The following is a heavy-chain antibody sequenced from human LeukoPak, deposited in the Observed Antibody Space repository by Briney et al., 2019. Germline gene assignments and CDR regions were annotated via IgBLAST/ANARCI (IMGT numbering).Heavy chain of an antibody. J-gene: IGHJ5*02. CDR2: IYSSGST. D-gene: IGHD4-17*01. Sequence: SETLSLTCTVSGGSISSYYWSWIRQPAGKGLEWIGRIYSSGSTNYNPSLQSRVTMSVDTSKNQFSLKLSSVTAADTAVYYCARDLGSAYGVPRWFDPWGQGTLVTVFS. CDR3: ARDLGSAYGVPRWFDP. CDR1: GGSISSYY. V-gene: IGHV4-4*07.